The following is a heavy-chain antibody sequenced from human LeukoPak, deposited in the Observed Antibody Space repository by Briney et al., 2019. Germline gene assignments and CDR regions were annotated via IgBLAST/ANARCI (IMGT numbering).Heavy chain of an antibody. Sequence: PGGSLRLSCAASGFTFSSYGMHWVRQAPGKGLEWVAFIRYDGSNKCYADSVKGRFTISRDNSKNTLYLQMNSLRAEDTAVYYCAKDETYGSGLHWGQGTLVTVSS. CDR3: AKDETYGSGLH. D-gene: IGHD3-10*01. V-gene: IGHV3-30*02. CDR1: GFTFSSYG. J-gene: IGHJ4*02. CDR2: IRYDGSNK.